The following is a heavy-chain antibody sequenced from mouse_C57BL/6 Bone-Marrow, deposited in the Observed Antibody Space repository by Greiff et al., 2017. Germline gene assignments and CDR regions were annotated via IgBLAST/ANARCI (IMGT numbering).Heavy chain of an antibody. V-gene: IGHV1-50*01. J-gene: IGHJ2*01. Sequence: QVQLKQSGAELVKPGASVKLSCKASGYTFTSYWMQWVKQRPGQGLEWIGEIDPSDSYTNYNQKFKGKATLTVDTSSSPAYMQLSSLTSEDSAVYYCARGPVTTVVHFDYWGQGTTLTVSS. D-gene: IGHD1-1*01. CDR3: ARGPVTTVVHFDY. CDR1: GYTFTSYW. CDR2: IDPSDSYT.